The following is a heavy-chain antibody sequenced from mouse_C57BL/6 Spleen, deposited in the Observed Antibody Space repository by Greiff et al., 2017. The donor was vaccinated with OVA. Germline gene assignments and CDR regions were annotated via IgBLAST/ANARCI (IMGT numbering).Heavy chain of an antibody. J-gene: IGHJ3*01. CDR1: GYTFTDYE. CDR2: IDPETGGT. Sequence: QVQLQQSGAELVRPGASVTLSCKASGYTFTDYEMHWVKLTPVHGLEWIGAIDPETGGTAYNQKFKGKAILTADKSSSTAYMELRSLTSEDSAVYYCTRPYYGSSAWFAYWGQGTLVTVSA. D-gene: IGHD1-1*01. CDR3: TRPYYGSSAWFAY. V-gene: IGHV1-15*01.